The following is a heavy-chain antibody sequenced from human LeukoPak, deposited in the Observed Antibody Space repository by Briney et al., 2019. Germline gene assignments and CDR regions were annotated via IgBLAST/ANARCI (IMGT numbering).Heavy chain of an antibody. Sequence: HPGGSLRLSCAASEFTFSSYAMPWVRQAPGKGPEWVAVIAHDSSRQYYGDSVRGRFTISRDDSKNTLYLQMNNLGVEDSALYYCARDPTVGAPDYFDYWGQGTLVSVSS. CDR3: ARDPTVGAPDYFDY. CDR2: IAHDSSRQ. V-gene: IGHV3-30*03. J-gene: IGHJ4*02. D-gene: IGHD1-26*01. CDR1: EFTFSSYA.